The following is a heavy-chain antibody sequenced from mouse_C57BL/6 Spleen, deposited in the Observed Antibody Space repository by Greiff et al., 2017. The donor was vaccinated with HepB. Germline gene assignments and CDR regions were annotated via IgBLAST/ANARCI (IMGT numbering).Heavy chain of an antibody. CDR3: ARRYDYDVYYAMDY. Sequence: DVKLQESGPGLVKPSQSLSLTCSVTGYSITSGYYWNWIRQFPGNKLEWMGYISYDGSNNYNPSLKNRISITRDTSKNQFFLKLNSVTTEDTATYYCARRYDYDVYYAMDYWGQGTSVTVSS. V-gene: IGHV3-6*01. CDR2: ISYDGSN. J-gene: IGHJ4*01. D-gene: IGHD2-4*01. CDR1: GYSITSGYY.